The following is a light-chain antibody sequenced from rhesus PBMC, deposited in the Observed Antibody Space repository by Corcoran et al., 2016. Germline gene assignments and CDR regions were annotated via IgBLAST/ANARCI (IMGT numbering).Light chain of an antibody. J-gene: IGKJ1*01. Sequence: DIQMTQSPSSLSASVGDRVTVTCRASQAINKELSWYKQKPGKAPILLIYAASSLQTGVSSRFSGSGSGTDYTLTSTSLQPEDVATYYCLQDYTTPWTFGQGTKVEI. CDR3: LQDYTTPWT. CDR1: QAINKE. CDR2: AAS. V-gene: IGKV1-94*01.